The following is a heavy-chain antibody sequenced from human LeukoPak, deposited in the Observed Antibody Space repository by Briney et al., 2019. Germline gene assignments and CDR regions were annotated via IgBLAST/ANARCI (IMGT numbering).Heavy chain of an antibody. J-gene: IGHJ5*02. V-gene: IGHV3-33*01. CDR3: ARDRIAAPGWFDP. CDR1: GFTFSSYG. Sequence: GGSLRLSCAASGFTFSSYGMHWVRQAPGKGLEWGAVIWYDGSNKYYADSVKGRFTISRDNSKNTLYLQMNSLRAEDTAVYYCARDRIAAPGWFDPWGQGTLVTVSS. CDR2: IWYDGSNK. D-gene: IGHD6-6*01.